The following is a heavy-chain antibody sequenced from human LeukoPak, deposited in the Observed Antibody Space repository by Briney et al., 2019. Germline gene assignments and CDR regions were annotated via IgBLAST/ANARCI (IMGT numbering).Heavy chain of an antibody. D-gene: IGHD2-2*01. V-gene: IGHV4-34*01. J-gene: IGHJ6*02. CDR3: ARDRVPAAMLRVYYYYGMDV. CDR1: GDSITDYY. Sequence: PSETLSLTCTVSGDSITDYYWSWIRQPPGKGLEWIGEINHSGSTNYNPSLKSRVTISVDTSKNQFSLKLSSVTAADTAVYYCARDRVPAAMLRVYYYYGMDVWGQGTTVTVSS. CDR2: INHSGST.